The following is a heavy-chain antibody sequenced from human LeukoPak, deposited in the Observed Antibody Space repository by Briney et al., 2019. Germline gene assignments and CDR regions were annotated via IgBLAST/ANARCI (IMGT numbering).Heavy chain of an antibody. CDR3: ARDSSIAVENYRALDAFDI. D-gene: IGHD6-19*01. CDR2: IIPIFGTA. Sequence: GASVKVSCKASGGTFSSYAISWVRQAPGQGLEWMGGIIPIFGTANYAQKFQGRVTITADKSTSTAYMELSSLRSEDTAVYYCARDSSIAVENYRALDAFDIWGQGTMVTVSS. CDR1: GGTFSSYA. J-gene: IGHJ3*02. V-gene: IGHV1-69*06.